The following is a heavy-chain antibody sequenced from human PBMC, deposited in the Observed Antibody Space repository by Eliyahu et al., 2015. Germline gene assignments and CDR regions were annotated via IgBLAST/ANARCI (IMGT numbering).Heavy chain of an antibody. J-gene: IGHJ4*02. CDR2: INTNTGNP. CDR1: GYXFTSYA. Sequence: QVQLVQXGSELKKPGASVKVSCKASGYXFTSYAMNWVRQAPGQGLEWMGWINTNTGNPTYAQGFTGRFVFSLDTSVSTAYLQISSLKAEDTAVYYCARDPESSGWSSLGLGYWGQGTLVTVSS. D-gene: IGHD6-19*01. CDR3: ARDPESSGWSSLGLGY. V-gene: IGHV7-4-1*02.